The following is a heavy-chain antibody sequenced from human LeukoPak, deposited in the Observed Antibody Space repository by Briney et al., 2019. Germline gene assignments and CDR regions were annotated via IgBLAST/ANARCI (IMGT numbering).Heavy chain of an antibody. Sequence: GGSLRLSCAASGFTFSAYDMHWVRQPTGKGLEWVSFVTTSGDTYYSGSVKGRFTVSRENARNSLYLQMNSLRDEDTAAYYCSTGGARAGHAFHIWGRGTMVTVSS. J-gene: IGHJ3*02. D-gene: IGHD3-16*01. CDR1: GFTFSAYD. V-gene: IGHV3-13*01. CDR3: STGGARAGHAFHI. CDR2: VTTSGDT.